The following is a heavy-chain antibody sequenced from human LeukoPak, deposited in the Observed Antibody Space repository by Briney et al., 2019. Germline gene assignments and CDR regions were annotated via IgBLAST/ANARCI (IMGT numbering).Heavy chain of an antibody. V-gene: IGHV3-30*18. CDR1: GFTFSSYG. CDR3: AKELSAGTGGGWEDYFDY. J-gene: IGHJ4*02. D-gene: IGHD6-13*01. Sequence: PGRSLRLSCAASGFTFSSYGMHWVRQAPGKGLAWVAVISYDGSNKFYADSVKGRFTISRDNSKSTLYLQMNSLRAEDAAVYYCAKELSAGTGGGWEDYFDYWGQGTLVTVSA. CDR2: ISYDGSNK.